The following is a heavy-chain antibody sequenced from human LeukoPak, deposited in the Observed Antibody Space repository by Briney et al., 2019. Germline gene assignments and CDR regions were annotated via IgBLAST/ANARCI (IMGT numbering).Heavy chain of an antibody. Sequence: SETLSLTCTVSGYSLRSGYHWAWFRPPPGKGLEWIGSVSQCGSTYYNPSLKSRVTISVDTSKNQFSLKLSSVTAADTAVYYCARPVPSRLGWFDPWGQGTLVTVSS. CDR2: VSQCGST. J-gene: IGHJ5*02. CDR1: GYSLRSGYH. D-gene: IGHD1-1*01. CDR3: ARPVPSRLGWFDP. V-gene: IGHV4-38-2*02.